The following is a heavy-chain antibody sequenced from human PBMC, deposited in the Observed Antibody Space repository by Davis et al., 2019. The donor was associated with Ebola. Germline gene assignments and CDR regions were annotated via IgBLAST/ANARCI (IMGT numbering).Heavy chain of an antibody. V-gene: IGHV4-59*01. J-gene: IGHJ4*02. CDR3: ARQTTIFGVVIATEFDY. Sequence: MPSETLSLTCTVSGGSISSYYWSWIRQPPGKGLEWIGYIYYSGSTNYNPSLKSRVTISVDTSKNQFSLKLSSVTAADTAVYYCARQTTIFGVVIATEFDYWGQGTLVTVSS. CDR2: IYYSGST. CDR1: GGSISSYY. D-gene: IGHD3-3*01.